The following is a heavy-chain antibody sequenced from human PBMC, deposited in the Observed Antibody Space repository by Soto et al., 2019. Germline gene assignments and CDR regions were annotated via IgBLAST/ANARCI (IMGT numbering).Heavy chain of an antibody. D-gene: IGHD6-13*01. Sequence: PGGSLRLSCAASGFTFSSYAMSWVHQAPGKGLEWVSAISGSGGSTYYADSVKGRFTISRDNSKNTLYLQMNSLRAEDTAVYYCAKDLKYSSSWYFPLDAFDIWGQGTMVTVSS. V-gene: IGHV3-23*01. J-gene: IGHJ3*02. CDR2: ISGSGGST. CDR1: GFTFSSYA. CDR3: AKDLKYSSSWYFPLDAFDI.